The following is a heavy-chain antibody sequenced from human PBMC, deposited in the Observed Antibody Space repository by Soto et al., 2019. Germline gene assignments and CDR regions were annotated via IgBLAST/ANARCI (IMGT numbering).Heavy chain of an antibody. CDR1: GYTFTSYG. Sequence: QVQLVQSGAEVKKPGASVKVSCKASGYTFTSYGISWVRQAPGQGLEWMXXISAYNGNTNYAQKLQGRVTMTTDTXXXXXXXXXXXXXXXXXXXXXXXXXXXXXXXXXXXXXLIGDYWGQGTLVTVSS. J-gene: IGHJ4*02. V-gene: IGHV1-18*01. D-gene: IGHD3-10*01. CDR2: ISAYNGNT. CDR3: XXXXXXXXXXXXXXXLIGDY.